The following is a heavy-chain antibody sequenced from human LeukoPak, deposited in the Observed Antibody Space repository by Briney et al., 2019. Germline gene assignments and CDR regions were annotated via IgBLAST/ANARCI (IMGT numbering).Heavy chain of an antibody. CDR2: INPDRGGT. V-gene: IGHV1-2*02. CDR1: GYTFTDYY. CDR3: ARAGVWDYNDSSGYHNGAFDI. J-gene: IGHJ3*02. Sequence: ASVKVSCRASGYTFTDYYMHWVRQASGQGLEWMGWINPDRGGTNYAQRFQGRVTMTRDTSISTAYMELSRLRSDDTAFYYCARAGVWDYNDSSGYHNGAFDIWGQGTMVTVSS. D-gene: IGHD3-22*01.